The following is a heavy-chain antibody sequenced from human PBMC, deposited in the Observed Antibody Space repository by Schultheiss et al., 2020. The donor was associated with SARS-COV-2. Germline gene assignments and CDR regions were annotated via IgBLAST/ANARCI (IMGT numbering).Heavy chain of an antibody. D-gene: IGHD3-9*01. V-gene: IGHV3-21*05. Sequence: GGSLRLSCAASGFTFSSYSMNWVRQAPGKGLEWVSYISSSSSYTNYADSVKGRFTISRDNAKNSLYLQMNSLRAEDTAVYYCARGYDILTGYWPSYELDYWGQGTLVTVSS. J-gene: IGHJ4*02. CDR1: GFTFSSYS. CDR2: ISSSSSYT. CDR3: ARGYDILTGYWPSYELDY.